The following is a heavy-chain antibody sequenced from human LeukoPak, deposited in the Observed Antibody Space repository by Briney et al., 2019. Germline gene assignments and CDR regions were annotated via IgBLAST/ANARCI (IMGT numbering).Heavy chain of an antibody. Sequence: ASVKVSCKASGYTFTSYGISWVRQAPGQGLEWMGWISAYNGNTNYAQKLQGRVTMTTDTSTSTAYMELRSLRSDDTAVYYCARGKVGATTRGVWALDIWGQGTMVTVSS. CDR2: ISAYNGNT. V-gene: IGHV1-18*01. J-gene: IGHJ3*02. CDR1: GYTFTSYG. CDR3: ARGKVGATTRGVWALDI. D-gene: IGHD1-26*01.